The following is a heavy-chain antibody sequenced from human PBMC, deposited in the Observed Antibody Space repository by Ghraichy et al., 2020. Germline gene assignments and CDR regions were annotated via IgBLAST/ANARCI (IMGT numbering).Heavy chain of an antibody. CDR1: GFTFSSYA. V-gene: IGHV3-64D*06. CDR3: VKDTSSWYYFDY. CDR2: VSNNGGST. Sequence: GGSLRLSCSASGFTFSSYALHWVRQAPGKGLEYLSAVSNNGGSTYYADSVKGRFTISRDNFQNTLYLQMSSLRAEETAVYYCVKDTSSWYYFDYWGQGTLVTVSS. J-gene: IGHJ4*02. D-gene: IGHD6-13*01.